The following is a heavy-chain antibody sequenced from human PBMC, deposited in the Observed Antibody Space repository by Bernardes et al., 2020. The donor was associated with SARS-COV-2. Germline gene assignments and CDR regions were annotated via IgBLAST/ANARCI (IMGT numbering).Heavy chain of an antibody. CDR3: ARYFYESRGYPPRYFDY. CDR2: INHSGST. D-gene: IGHD3-22*01. V-gene: IGHV4-34*01. CDR1: GCSFNGYY. Sequence: SETLSLTCAVYGCSFNGYYLSWIRQSPGKGLEWIGEINHSGSTNYNPSLKSRVNISLDTSKNQFSLKLSSVTAADTAVYYCARYFYESRGYPPRYFDYWGQGTQVTVSS. J-gene: IGHJ4*02.